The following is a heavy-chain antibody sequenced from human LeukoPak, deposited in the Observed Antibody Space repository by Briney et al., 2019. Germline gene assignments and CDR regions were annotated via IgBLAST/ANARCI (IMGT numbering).Heavy chain of an antibody. CDR1: GGSISSHY. Sequence: SETLSLTCTISGGSISSHYWSWIRQPPGKGLEWIGYIYYSGSPNYNPPLKSRVTISVDTSKNQFSLKLSSVTAADTAVYYCARGERWLPFGPFDYWGQGTLVTVSS. CDR2: IYYSGSP. V-gene: IGHV4-59*11. D-gene: IGHD5-24*01. CDR3: ARGERWLPFGPFDY. J-gene: IGHJ4*02.